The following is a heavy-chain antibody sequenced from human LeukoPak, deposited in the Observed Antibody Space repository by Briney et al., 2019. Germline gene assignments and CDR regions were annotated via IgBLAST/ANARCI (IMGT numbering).Heavy chain of an antibody. CDR3: ARGLRGDYYDSSGYSDY. Sequence: GGSLILCCAACGFTFSSYSMNWVRQAPGKGLEWVSYISCSSSTIYYADSVKGGFTISRDNAKNTLYLQMNSLRDEDTAVYYCARGLRGDYYDSSGYSDYWGQGTLVTVSS. D-gene: IGHD3-22*01. CDR1: GFTFSSYS. J-gene: IGHJ4*02. CDR2: ISCSSSTI. V-gene: IGHV3-48*02.